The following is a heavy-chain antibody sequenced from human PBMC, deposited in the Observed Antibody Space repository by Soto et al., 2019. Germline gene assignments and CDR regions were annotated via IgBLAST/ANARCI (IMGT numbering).Heavy chain of an antibody. CDR3: ARGPNYYGSGSYYIYWFDP. J-gene: IGHJ5*02. CDR1: GGSISSYY. D-gene: IGHD3-10*01. V-gene: IGHV4-59*01. CDR2: IYYSGGT. Sequence: SETLSLTCTVSGGSISSYYWSWIRQPPGKGLEWIGYIYYSGGTNYNPSLKSRVTISVDTSKNQFSLKLSSVTAADTAVYYCARGPNYYGSGSYYIYWFDPWGQGTLVTVSS.